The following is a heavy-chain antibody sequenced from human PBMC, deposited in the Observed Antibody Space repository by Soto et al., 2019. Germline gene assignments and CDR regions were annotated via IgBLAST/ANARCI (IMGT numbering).Heavy chain of an antibody. Sequence: GSLRLSCAASGFTFSSYSMNWVRQAPGKGLEWVSYISSSSSTIYYADSVKGRFTISRDNAKNSLYLQMNSLRDEDTAVYYCARDVTELLDRFYYYGMDVWGQGTTVTVSS. CDR1: GFTFSSYS. J-gene: IGHJ6*02. CDR2: ISSSSSTI. CDR3: ARDVTELLDRFYYYGMDV. V-gene: IGHV3-48*02. D-gene: IGHD1-26*01.